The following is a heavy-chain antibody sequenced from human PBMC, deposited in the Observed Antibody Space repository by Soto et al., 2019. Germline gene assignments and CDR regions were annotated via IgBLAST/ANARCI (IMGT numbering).Heavy chain of an antibody. Sequence: EVQLLESGGGLVQSGGSLRLSCAASGFTFSSYAMSWVRQAPGKGLEWVSGISASVSNTYYADSVKGRFTISRDNSKNTLYLQMNNLRVEDKAVYYCAYGGEWSFNFEYWGQGTLVTVFS. V-gene: IGHV3-23*01. D-gene: IGHD3-3*01. CDR1: GFTFSSYA. J-gene: IGHJ4*02. CDR3: AYGGEWSFNFEY. CDR2: ISASVSNT.